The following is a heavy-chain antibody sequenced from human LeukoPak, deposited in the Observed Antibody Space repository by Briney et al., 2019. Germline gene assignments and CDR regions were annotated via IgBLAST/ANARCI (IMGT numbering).Heavy chain of an antibody. J-gene: IGHJ4*02. V-gene: IGHV1-18*01. Sequence: GASVKVSCKASGYTFTSYGISWVRQAPGQGLEWMGWISAYNGNTNYAQKFQGRVTITRNTSISTAYMELSSLRSEDTAVYYCARGQSDGLDYWGQGTLVTVSS. CDR3: ARGQSDGLDY. CDR1: GYTFTSYG. D-gene: IGHD5-24*01. CDR2: ISAYNGNT.